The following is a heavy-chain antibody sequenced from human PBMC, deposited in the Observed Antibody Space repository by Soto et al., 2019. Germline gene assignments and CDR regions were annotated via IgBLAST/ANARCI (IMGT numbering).Heavy chain of an antibody. Sequence: EVQLVESGGGLVQPGGSLRLSCAASGFTFSSYSMNWVRQAPGKGLEWVSYITSSSSTIYYADSVKGRFTISRDNAKNSLYLEMNSLRGEDTGVYYCARDSNPDYYDSSGYLDYYYGLDVWVRGSTVIVS. D-gene: IGHD3-22*01. CDR2: ITSSSSTI. J-gene: IGHJ6*02. V-gene: IGHV3-48*01. CDR3: ARDSNPDYYDSSGYLDYYYGLDV. CDR1: GFTFSSYS.